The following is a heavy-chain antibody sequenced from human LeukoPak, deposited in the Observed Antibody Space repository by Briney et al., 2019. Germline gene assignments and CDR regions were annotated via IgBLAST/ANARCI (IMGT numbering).Heavy chain of an antibody. CDR2: ISSGSTYR. J-gene: IGHJ4*02. CDR3: ARENTYYSDVIGYHDGPIDY. Sequence: GGSLRLSCAAAGFTFSSYSMSWVRQAPGKGLEWVSSISSGSTYRYYADSVRGQFTISRDNAENSLYLQMNSLRAEDTAVYYCARENTYYSDVIGYHDGPIDYWGQGTLVTVSS. CDR1: GFTFSSYS. D-gene: IGHD3-22*01. V-gene: IGHV3-21*01.